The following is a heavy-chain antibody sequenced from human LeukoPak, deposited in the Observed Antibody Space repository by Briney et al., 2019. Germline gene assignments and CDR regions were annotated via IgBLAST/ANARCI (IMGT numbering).Heavy chain of an antibody. CDR2: ISGSGGST. Sequence: GGSLRLSCAASGFAFSSYAMIWVRQPPGKGLEWVSAISGSGGSTYYAASVKGRFTISRDSCKNTLYMQMNSLRAEDTAVYYCAKGLDVLLWFGESSYGMDVWGQGTTVTVSS. CDR3: AKGLDVLLWFGESSYGMDV. J-gene: IGHJ6*02. CDR1: GFAFSSYA. D-gene: IGHD3-10*01. V-gene: IGHV3-23*01.